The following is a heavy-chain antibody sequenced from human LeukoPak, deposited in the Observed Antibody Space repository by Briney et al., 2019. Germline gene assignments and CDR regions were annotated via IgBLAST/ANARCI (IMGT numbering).Heavy chain of an antibody. CDR2: IIPILGIA. V-gene: IGHV1-69*04. Sequence: SVKVSCKASGGTFSSYAISWVRQAPGQGLGWMGRIIPILGIANYAQKFQGRVTITADKSTSTAYMELSSLRSEDTAVYYCASPNVDTAMVTYYYYYGMDVWGQGTTVTVSS. D-gene: IGHD5-18*01. J-gene: IGHJ6*02. CDR1: GGTFSSYA. CDR3: ASPNVDTAMVTYYYYYGMDV.